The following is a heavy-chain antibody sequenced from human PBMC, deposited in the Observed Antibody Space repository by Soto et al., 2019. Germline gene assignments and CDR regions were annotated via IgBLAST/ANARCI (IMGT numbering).Heavy chain of an antibody. J-gene: IGHJ1*01. Sequence: SETLSLTCAVSGGSISSGGYSWSWIRPPPGKGLEWIGYMYHSGSTNYNPSLKSRVTISVDTSKNQFSLKLSSVTAADTAVYYCASAATYYYDSSGYFQHWGQGTLVTVSS. CDR3: ASAATYYYDSSGYFQH. D-gene: IGHD3-22*01. CDR2: MYHSGST. CDR1: GGSISSGGYS. V-gene: IGHV4-61*08.